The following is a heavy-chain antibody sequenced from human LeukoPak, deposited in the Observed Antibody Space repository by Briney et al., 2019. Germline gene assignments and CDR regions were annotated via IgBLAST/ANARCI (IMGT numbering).Heavy chain of an antibody. CDR1: EYTFTDYY. V-gene: IGHV1-2*06. J-gene: IGHJ5*02. Sequence: ASVKVSCKTSEYTFTDYYIHWVRQAPGQGLEWMGRIIPNSGGTSSAQRFQGRVIMTRDTSLSTAYMELSRLTSDDTAIYYCARGPAAATNWFDPWGQGTLVTVSS. CDR2: IIPNSGGT. CDR3: ARGPAAATNWFDP. D-gene: IGHD6-13*01.